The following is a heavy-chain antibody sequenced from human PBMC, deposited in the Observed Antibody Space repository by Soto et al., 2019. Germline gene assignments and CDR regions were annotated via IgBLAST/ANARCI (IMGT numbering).Heavy chain of an antibody. D-gene: IGHD3-3*01. V-gene: IGHV1-2*02. Sequence: QLHLVQSGAVVKKPGASVTVSCSASGYPVTAYYMHWVRQAPGRGLEWMGGINPATGAAKYTQTFQGRLTLTRDTSTNTVFMELSGLTSEDTAVFSGAIGGGVGVAGSAAFDMWGQGTLVTVSS. CDR2: INPATGAA. CDR3: AIGGGVGVAGSAAFDM. CDR1: GYPVTAYY. J-gene: IGHJ3*02.